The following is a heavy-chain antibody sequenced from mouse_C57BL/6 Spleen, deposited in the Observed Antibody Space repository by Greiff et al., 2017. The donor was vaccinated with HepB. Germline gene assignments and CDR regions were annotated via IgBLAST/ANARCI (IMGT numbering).Heavy chain of an antibody. V-gene: IGHV6-6*01. J-gene: IGHJ2*01. D-gene: IGHD2-3*01. CDR2: IRNKANNHAT. CDR3: TRRGDDGYYLYYFDY. CDR1: GFTFSDAW. Sequence: EVHLVESGGGLVQPGGSMKLSCAASGFTFSDAWMDWVRQSPEKGLEWVAEIRNKANNHATYYAESVKGRFTISRDDSKSSVYLQMNSLRAEDTGIYYCTRRGDDGYYLYYFDYWGQGTTLTVSS.